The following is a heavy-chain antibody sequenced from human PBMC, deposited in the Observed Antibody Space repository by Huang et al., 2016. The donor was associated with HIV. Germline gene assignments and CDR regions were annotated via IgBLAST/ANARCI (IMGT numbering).Heavy chain of an antibody. J-gene: IGHJ4*02. CDR1: GYTSTNYD. Sequence: QVHLVQSGAEVKKPGASVKVSCKASGYTSTNYDINWVRQAPGRGLEWMGWMNPNPGNTGFAQTFQGRVTMTRKTSITTAYMELTSLTSEDTAVYYCARSAYGDLDYWGLGTLVIVSS. CDR3: ARSAYGDLDY. V-gene: IGHV1-8*02. D-gene: IGHD4-17*01. CDR2: MNPNPGNT.